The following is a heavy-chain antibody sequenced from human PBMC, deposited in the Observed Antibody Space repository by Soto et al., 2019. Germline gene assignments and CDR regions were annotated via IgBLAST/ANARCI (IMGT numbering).Heavy chain of an antibody. Sequence: GGSLRLSCAASGFTVSSNYMSWVRQAPGKGLEWVSVIYSGGSTYYADSVKGRFTISRHNSKNTLYLQMNSLRAEDTAVYYCARAAYDSSGYYEFNYYYGMDVWGQGTKVTVSS. V-gene: IGHV3-53*04. D-gene: IGHD3-22*01. J-gene: IGHJ6*02. CDR3: ARAAYDSSGYYEFNYYYGMDV. CDR2: IYSGGST. CDR1: GFTVSSNY.